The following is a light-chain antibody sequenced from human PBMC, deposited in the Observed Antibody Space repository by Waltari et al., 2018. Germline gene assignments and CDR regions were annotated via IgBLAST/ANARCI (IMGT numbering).Light chain of an antibody. CDR1: SGHSTSA. Sequence: QLVLTQSPSASAPLAASVTLTCTLSSGHSTSAIPCLPPQPAKGPRYLMKVDSGGSYTKGDGISDRFSGSSSGTERYLTISSLQSDDEADYYCQTWVTGIRVIFGGGTKLTVL. CDR2: VDSGGSY. CDR3: QTWVTGIRVI. V-gene: IGLV4-69*01. J-gene: IGLJ2*01.